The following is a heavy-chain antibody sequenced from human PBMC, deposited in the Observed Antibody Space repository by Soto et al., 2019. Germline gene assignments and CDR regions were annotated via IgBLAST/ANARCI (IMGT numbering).Heavy chain of an antibody. CDR2: IYWDDDK. Sequence: SGPTLVNPTQTLTLTCTFSGFSLSTSGVGVGWIRQPPGKALEWLALIYWDDDKRYSPSLKSRLTITKDTSKNQVVLTMTNMDPVDTATYYCAHRQTYCGGDCYSGFDYCGQGTLVPVSS. CDR1: GFSLSTSGVG. D-gene: IGHD2-21*02. J-gene: IGHJ4*02. CDR3: AHRQTYCGGDCYSGFDY. V-gene: IGHV2-5*02.